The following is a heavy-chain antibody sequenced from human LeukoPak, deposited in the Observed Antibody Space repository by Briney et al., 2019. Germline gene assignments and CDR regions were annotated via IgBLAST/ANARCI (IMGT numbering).Heavy chain of an antibody. V-gene: IGHV4-59*12. CDR2: IYYSGST. D-gene: IGHD3-22*01. CDR1: GGSISSYY. J-gene: IGHJ5*02. CDR3: ATVVVITLLASARGGWFDP. Sequence: SETLSLTCTVSGGSISSYYWIWIRQPPGKGLEWIGNIYYSGSTNYNPSLKGRGTRSVDTSKNKFSLKLSSVTAADTAVYYCATVVVITLLASARGGWFDPWGQGTLVTVSS.